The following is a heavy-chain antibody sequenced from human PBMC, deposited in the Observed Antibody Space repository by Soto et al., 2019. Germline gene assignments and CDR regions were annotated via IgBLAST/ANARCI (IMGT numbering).Heavy chain of an antibody. V-gene: IGHV6-1*01. D-gene: IGHD1-26*01. CDR1: GDSVSSNSAL. J-gene: IGHJ4*02. CDR2: TYYRSKWYS. CDR3: AHRPIVGAAI. Sequence: SQTLSLTCAISGDSVSSNSALWNWIRQSPSRGLEWLGRTYYRSKWYSDYAVSVKGRITINPDTSKNQFSLQLDSVAPADTAVYYCAHRPIVGAAIWGQGTLVTVSS.